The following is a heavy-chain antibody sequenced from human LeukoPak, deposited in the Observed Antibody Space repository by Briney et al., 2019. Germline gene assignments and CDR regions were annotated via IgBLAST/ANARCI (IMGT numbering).Heavy chain of an antibody. CDR1: GFTFSSYW. J-gene: IGHJ4*02. V-gene: IGHV3-74*01. CDR3: ARDGSSWYEEGTESLNY. CDR2: IDYDGSIT. D-gene: IGHD6-13*01. Sequence: GGSLRLSCAASGFTFSSYWIHWVRQVPGKGLVWVSRIDYDGSITNYADSVKGRFTISRDNARNTLYLQMNSLRAEDTAVYYCARDGSSWYEEGTESLNYWGQGTLVTVSS.